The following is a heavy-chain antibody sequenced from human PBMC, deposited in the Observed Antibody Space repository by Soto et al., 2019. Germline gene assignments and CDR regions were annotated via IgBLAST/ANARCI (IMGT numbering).Heavy chain of an antibody. J-gene: IGHJ6*02. Sequence: QVQLVQSGAEVKKPGSSVKVSCKASGGTFSSYAISWVRQAPGQGLEWMGGIIPSFGTANYAQKFQGRVTITADESTSTAYMELSSLRSEDTAVYYCARAVTTVTTYLYYYCGMDVWGQGTTVTVSS. CDR2: IIPSFGTA. D-gene: IGHD4-17*01. CDR1: GGTFSSYA. V-gene: IGHV1-69*01. CDR3: ARAVTTVTTYLYYYCGMDV.